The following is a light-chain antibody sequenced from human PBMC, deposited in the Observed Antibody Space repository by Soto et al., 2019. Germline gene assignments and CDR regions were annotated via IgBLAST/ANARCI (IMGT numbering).Light chain of an antibody. Sequence: EIVMTQSPATLSVSPGERFPLSGRASQSFRTNLAWYQQNPAQAPRLLIFGASTRATDIPARFSGSGSGTEFTLTISSLQSEDFAVYHCQQYDNWPYTFGQGTKLEI. CDR1: QSFRTN. V-gene: IGKV3-15*01. J-gene: IGKJ2*01. CDR3: QQYDNWPYT. CDR2: GAS.